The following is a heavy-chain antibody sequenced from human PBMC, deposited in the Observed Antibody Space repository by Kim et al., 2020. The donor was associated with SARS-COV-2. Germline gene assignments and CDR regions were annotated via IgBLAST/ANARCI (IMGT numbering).Heavy chain of an antibody. CDR2: IYPGDSDT. J-gene: IGHJ2*01. V-gene: IGHV5-51*01. D-gene: IGHD2-8*01. CDR3: ARLFRENIVLMVYAAPTGWYFDL. CDR1: GYSFTSYW. Sequence: GESLKISCKGSGYSFTSYWIGWVRQMPGKGLEWMGIIYPGDSDTRYSPSFQGQVTISADKSISTAYLQWSSLKASDTAMYYCARLFRENIVLMVYAAPTGWYFDLWGRGTLVTVSS.